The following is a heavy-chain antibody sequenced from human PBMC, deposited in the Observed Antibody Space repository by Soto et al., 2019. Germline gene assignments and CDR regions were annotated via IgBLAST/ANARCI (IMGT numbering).Heavy chain of an antibody. D-gene: IGHD1-20*01. V-gene: IGHV3-7*03. J-gene: IGHJ3*02. Sequence: EVQLVESGGGLVQPGGSLRLSCAASGFTFSSYWMSWVRQAPGKGLEWVANIKQDGSEKYYVDSVKGRFTISRDNAKNSLYLQMNSLRAEDTAVYYCAREKVSRITGTTLAFDIWGQGTMVTVSS. CDR3: AREKVSRITGTTLAFDI. CDR2: IKQDGSEK. CDR1: GFTFSSYW.